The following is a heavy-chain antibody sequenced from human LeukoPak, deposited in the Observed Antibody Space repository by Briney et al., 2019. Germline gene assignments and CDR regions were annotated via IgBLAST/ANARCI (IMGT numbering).Heavy chain of an antibody. CDR2: MNPNSGNT. CDR3: ARGVGTKLLWFGESSHIDY. V-gene: IGHV1-8*01. CDR1: GYTFTSYD. J-gene: IGHJ4*02. D-gene: IGHD3-10*01. Sequence: GASVKVSCKASGYTFTSYDINRVRQATGQGLEWMGWMNPNSGNTGYAQKFQGRVTMTRNTSISTAYMELSSLRSEDTAVYYCARGVGTKLLWFGESSHIDYWGQGTLVTVSS.